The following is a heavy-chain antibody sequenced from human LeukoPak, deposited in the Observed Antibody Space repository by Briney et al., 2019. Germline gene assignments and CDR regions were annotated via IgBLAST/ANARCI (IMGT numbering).Heavy chain of an antibody. J-gene: IGHJ4*02. CDR3: AKNRGSGYFYYFDY. Sequence: PSETLSLTCTVSGGSISSGSYYWSWIRQPAGTGLEWIGRIYTSGSTNYNPSLKSRVTISVDTSKNQFSLKLSSVTAADTAVYYCAKNRGSGYFYYFDYWGQGALVTVSS. D-gene: IGHD3-22*01. CDR2: IYTSGST. CDR1: GGSISSGSYY. V-gene: IGHV4-61*02.